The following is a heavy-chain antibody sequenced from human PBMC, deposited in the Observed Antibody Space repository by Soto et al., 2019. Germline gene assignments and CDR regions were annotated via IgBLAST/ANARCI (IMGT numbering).Heavy chain of an antibody. J-gene: IGHJ4*02. V-gene: IGHV3-23*01. Sequence: GGSLRLSCAASGFTFGSYAMSWVRQAPGKGLEWVSAISGSGGSTYYADSVKGRFTISRDNSKNTLYLQMNSLRAEDTAVYYCAKDGSFDGYYFSHFDYWGQGTLVTVS. CDR3: AKDGSFDGYYFSHFDY. D-gene: IGHD3-22*01. CDR1: GFTFGSYA. CDR2: ISGSGGST.